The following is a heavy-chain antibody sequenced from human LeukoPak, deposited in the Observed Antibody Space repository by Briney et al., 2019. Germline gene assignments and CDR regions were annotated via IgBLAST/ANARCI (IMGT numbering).Heavy chain of an antibody. J-gene: IGHJ4*02. CDR1: GFTFSNFA. D-gene: IGHD3-22*01. V-gene: IGHV3-23*01. Sequence: GGSLRLSCAASGFTFSNFAMSWVRQAPGKGLEWVSAIRASGENTFYVDSVKGRFAISRDNSKNTLYLQMNSLRAEDTAIYYCAKAYYDSSGYADYWGQGTLVTVSS. CDR2: IRASGENT. CDR3: AKAYYDSSGYADY.